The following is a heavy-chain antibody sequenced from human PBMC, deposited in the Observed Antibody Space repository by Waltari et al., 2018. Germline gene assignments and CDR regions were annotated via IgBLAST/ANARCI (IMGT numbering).Heavy chain of an antibody. Sequence: QVQLVQSGAEVKKPGSSVKVSCKASGGTFSSYALSWVRQAPGQGLGWTGGSIPIRGAGTYEQKFQGRVTITADEPTSTAYMELSSMSPEDTAVYYCARQRDSGSYYAADAFDIWGQGTMVTVSS. CDR3: ARQRDSGSYYAADAFDI. J-gene: IGHJ3*02. D-gene: IGHD1-26*01. CDR1: GGTFSSYA. CDR2: SIPIRGAG. V-gene: IGHV1-69*11.